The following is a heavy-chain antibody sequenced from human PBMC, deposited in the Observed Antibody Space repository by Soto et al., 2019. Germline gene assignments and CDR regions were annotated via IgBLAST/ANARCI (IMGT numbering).Heavy chain of an antibody. J-gene: IGHJ6*03. CDR3: ARAKRLGIAARPRRDYYYTDV. D-gene: IGHD6-6*01. V-gene: IGHV4-34*01. CDR2: INHSGST. Sequence: KGLEWIGEINHSGSTNYNPSLKGRVTISVDPSKNQFSLKLSSVTAADTAVYYCARAKRLGIAARPRRDYYYTDVWGKGTTVTVSS.